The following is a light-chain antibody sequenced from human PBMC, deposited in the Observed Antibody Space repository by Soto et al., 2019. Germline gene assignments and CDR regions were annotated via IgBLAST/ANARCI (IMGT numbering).Light chain of an antibody. CDR3: SSYPGTSTLYV. V-gene: IGLV2-14*03. CDR1: SSDIGGYNY. CDR2: DVS. J-gene: IGLJ1*01. Sequence: QSALNQPDSVSGSPGQSITISCTGTSSDIGGYNYVSWYQQLPGKVPKLIIYDVSNRRSGVSDRFSGSKSVNAASLTSSGLQAEDEADYHCSSYPGTSTLYVFGTGTKVTVL.